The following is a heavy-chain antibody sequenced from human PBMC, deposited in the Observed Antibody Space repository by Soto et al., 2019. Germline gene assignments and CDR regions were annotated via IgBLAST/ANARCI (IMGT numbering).Heavy chain of an antibody. J-gene: IGHJ4*02. CDR1: GSPFTSKA. V-gene: IGHV3-23*01. D-gene: IGHD2-21*01. Sequence: GGSWRSSWAPLGSPFTSKAMTGSPKAPGKGLEGVSAFSGSGGSTYYADSVKGRFTISRDNSKNTLYLQMNSRRAEDTAVYYCAKGYFMAPFDYWGQGTLVTVSS. CDR3: AKGYFMAPFDY. CDR2: FSGSGGST.